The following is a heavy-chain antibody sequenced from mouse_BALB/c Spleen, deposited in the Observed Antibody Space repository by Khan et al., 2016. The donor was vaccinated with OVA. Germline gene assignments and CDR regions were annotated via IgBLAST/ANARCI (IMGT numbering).Heavy chain of an antibody. CDR3: TRLAYYYDSEGFDY. D-gene: IGHD1-1*01. CDR1: GFTFSTYG. CDR2: VSTGGSYT. Sequence: EVELVESGGDLVKSGGSLKLSCAASGFTFSTYGMSWVRQTPDKRLEWVATVSTGGSYTYYPDSVKGRFTISRDNAKNTLYLQMSGLKSEDTAMFYCTRLAYYYDSEGFDYWGQGTLVTVSA. V-gene: IGHV5-6*01. J-gene: IGHJ3*01.